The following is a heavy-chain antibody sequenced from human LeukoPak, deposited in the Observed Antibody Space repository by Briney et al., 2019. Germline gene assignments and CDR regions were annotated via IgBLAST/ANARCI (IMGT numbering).Heavy chain of an antibody. CDR1: GYIFTSYF. V-gene: IGHV1-46*01. D-gene: IGHD2-15*01. CDR3: ASGEVGVVYRAGGRYYYYYHAMDA. CDR2: MNPSGGST. Sequence: ASVKVSCKASGYIFTSYFMHWVRQASGQGLEWMAIMNPSGGSTTFAQKFQGRVSLTTDTSTSTAYMELRSLRSDDTAVYYCASGEVGVVYRAGGRYYYYYHAMDAWGQGTTVTVSS. J-gene: IGHJ6*02.